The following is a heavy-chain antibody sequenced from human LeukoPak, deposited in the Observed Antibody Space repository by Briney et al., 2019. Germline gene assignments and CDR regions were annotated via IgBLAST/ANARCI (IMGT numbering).Heavy chain of an antibody. V-gene: IGHV1-18*01. Sequence: AAVTVSCLASVYTFTNYGIRWLGPAPGQEGEWRGWISAYNSNTNYTQKSQGRETMTTNTSTSKAYMELRSLRSDDTAVYYCARDKVGTATLLDYWGQGTLVTVSS. J-gene: IGHJ4*02. D-gene: IGHD2-21*02. CDR2: ISAYNSNT. CDR3: ARDKVGTATLLDY. CDR1: VYTFTNYG.